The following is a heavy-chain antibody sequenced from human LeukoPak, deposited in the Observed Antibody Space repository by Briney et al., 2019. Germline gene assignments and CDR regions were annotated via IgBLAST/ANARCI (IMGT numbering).Heavy chain of an antibody. CDR2: ISDSGVTA. CDR3: AKERDYGPADY. V-gene: IGHV3-23*01. Sequence: GGSLRLSCVVSGFTFSNYAMGWVRQAPGQGLDWVSAISDSGVTAYYADSVKGRFTVSRDNSKNTLFLQMNSLRAEDTAIYYCAKERDYGPADYWGQGTLVTVSS. J-gene: IGHJ4*02. D-gene: IGHD4/OR15-4a*01. CDR1: GFTFSNYA.